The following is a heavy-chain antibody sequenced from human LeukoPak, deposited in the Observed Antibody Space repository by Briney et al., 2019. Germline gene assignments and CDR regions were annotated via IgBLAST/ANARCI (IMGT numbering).Heavy chain of an antibody. Sequence: SETLSLTCTVSGGSINSSSYYWGWIRQPPGKGLEWIGSIYYSGSTYYNPSLKSRVTISVDTSKTQFSLKLSSVTAADTAVYYCARVAGRWPYYFDYWGQGTLVTVSS. CDR1: GGSINSSSYY. J-gene: IGHJ4*02. D-gene: IGHD5-24*01. CDR2: IYYSGST. V-gene: IGHV4-39*07. CDR3: ARVAGRWPYYFDY.